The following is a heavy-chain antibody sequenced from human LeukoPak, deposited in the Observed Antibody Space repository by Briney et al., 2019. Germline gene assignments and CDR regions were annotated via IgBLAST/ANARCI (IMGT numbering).Heavy chain of an antibody. CDR3: ARRCGYFDY. CDR2: IYYRGST. Sequence: SETLSLTCTVSGGSVNNDNCYWGWIRQPPGKGLEWVASIYYRGSTYYNPSLRSRVTISVDTSKNQFSLKLGSVTATDTAVYFCARRCGYFDYWGQGTLVTVSS. J-gene: IGHJ4*02. V-gene: IGHV4-39*01. CDR1: GGSVNNDNCY. D-gene: IGHD3-22*01.